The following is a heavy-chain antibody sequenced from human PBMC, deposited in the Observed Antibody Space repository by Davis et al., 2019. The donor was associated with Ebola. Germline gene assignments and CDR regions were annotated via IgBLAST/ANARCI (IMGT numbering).Heavy chain of an antibody. CDR1: GYSISSGYY. CDR3: ARLSSSSGLDY. Sequence: SETLSLTCTVSGYSISSGYYWGWIRQPPGKGLEWIGSIYHSGSTYYNPSLKSRVTISVDTSKNQFSLKLSSVTAADTAVYYCARLSSSSGLDYWGQGTLVTVSS. D-gene: IGHD6-19*01. J-gene: IGHJ4*02. V-gene: IGHV4-38-2*02. CDR2: IYHSGST.